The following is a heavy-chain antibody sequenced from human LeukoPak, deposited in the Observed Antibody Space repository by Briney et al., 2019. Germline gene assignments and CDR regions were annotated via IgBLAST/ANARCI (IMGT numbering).Heavy chain of an antibody. J-gene: IGHJ3*02. CDR2: IYTSGST. CDR1: GGSISSYY. V-gene: IGHV4-4*07. D-gene: IGHD2-2*01. Sequence: SETLSLTCTVSGGSISSYYWSWIRQPAGKGLEWIGRIYTSGSTNYNPSLKSRVTMSVDTSKNQFSLKLSSVTAADTAVHYCARDSVVPAPGATVSAFDIWGQGTMVTVSS. CDR3: ARDSVVPAPGATVSAFDI.